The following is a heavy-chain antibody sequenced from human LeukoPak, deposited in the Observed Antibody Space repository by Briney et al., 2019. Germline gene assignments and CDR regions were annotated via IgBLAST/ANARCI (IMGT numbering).Heavy chain of an antibody. CDR2: ISSDSRTI. J-gene: IGHJ4*02. CDR1: GFTFSSYS. Sequence: GGSLRPSCAASGFTFSSYSMNWVRQAPGKGLEWVSYISSDSRTIYYADSVKGRFTISRDNAKNSLYLQMKSLRDEDTAVYYCARYGSGTSYITNYFDYWGQGTLVTVSS. V-gene: IGHV3-48*02. D-gene: IGHD3-10*01. CDR3: ARYGSGTSYITNYFDY.